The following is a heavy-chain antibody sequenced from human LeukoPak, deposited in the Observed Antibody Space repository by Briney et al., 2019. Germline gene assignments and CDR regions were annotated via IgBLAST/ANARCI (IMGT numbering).Heavy chain of an antibody. CDR2: ISSDESTT. CDR3: ARVPAGVIGMKDAFDI. Sequence: GGSLRLSCAASGFTFSSYWMHWVRQAPGQGLMWVSRISSDESTTNYADSVKGRFTISRDNAKNTLYLQMNNLRDEDTAVYYCARVPAGVIGMKDAFDIWGQGTMVTVSS. D-gene: IGHD3-16*02. CDR1: GFTFSSYW. J-gene: IGHJ3*02. V-gene: IGHV3-74*01.